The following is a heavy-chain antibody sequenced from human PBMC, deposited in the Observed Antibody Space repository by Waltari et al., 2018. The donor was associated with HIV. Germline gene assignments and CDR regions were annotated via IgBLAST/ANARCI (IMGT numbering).Heavy chain of an antibody. V-gene: IGHV3-48*03. CDR1: GFRPSSYE. Sequence: EVQLVESGGGLVQPGGSLSLSCAASGFRPSSYEMNWVRQAPGKGLEWISYISNSGSPIYYAGSVRGRFTISRDSDKNSLFLQMNSLRVEDTAVYYCARGWFDSWGQGTMVTVSS. J-gene: IGHJ5*01. CDR3: ARGWFDS. CDR2: ISNSGSPI.